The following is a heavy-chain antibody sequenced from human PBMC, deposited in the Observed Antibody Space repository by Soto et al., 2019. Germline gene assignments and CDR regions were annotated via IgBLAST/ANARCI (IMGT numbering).Heavy chain of an antibody. D-gene: IGHD4-4*01. Sequence: QVQLVQSGAEVKKPGASVKVSCKASGYTFTSYAMHWVRQAPGQRLEWMGWINAGNGNTKYSQKFPGRVTITRDTSASTAYMELSSLRSEDTAVYYCARDRYSNYSYYYYMDVWGKGTTVTVSS. V-gene: IGHV1-3*01. CDR2: INAGNGNT. CDR3: ARDRYSNYSYYYYMDV. J-gene: IGHJ6*03. CDR1: GYTFTSYA.